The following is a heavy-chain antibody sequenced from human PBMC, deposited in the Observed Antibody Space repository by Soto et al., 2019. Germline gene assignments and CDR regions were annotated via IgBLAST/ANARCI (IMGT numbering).Heavy chain of an antibody. CDR3: ASSGRNYYDSSGPRSRGYYFDY. Sequence: EVQLLESGGGLVQPGGSLRLSCAASGFTFSSYAMSWVRQAPGKGLEWVSAISGSGGSTYYADSVKGRFTISRDNSKNTLYLQMNSLRAEDTAVYYCASSGRNYYDSSGPRSRGYYFDYWGQGTLVTVSS. CDR2: ISGSGGST. D-gene: IGHD3-22*01. V-gene: IGHV3-23*01. CDR1: GFTFSSYA. J-gene: IGHJ4*02.